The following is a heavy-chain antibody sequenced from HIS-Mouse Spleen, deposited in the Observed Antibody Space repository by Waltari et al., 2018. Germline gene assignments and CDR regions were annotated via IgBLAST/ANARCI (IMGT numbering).Heavy chain of an antibody. CDR2: HIPMFGTV. Sequence: QVQLVQSGAEVKKPGSSVKVSCKASGGTFSSYAISWVRPAPGQGLEEMGGHIPMFGTVNDEQKVQGRVTITADESTSTADMELSSLRSEDTAVYYCARDSASSGYYYGAFDIWGQGTMVTVSS. D-gene: IGHD3-22*01. V-gene: IGHV1-69*01. J-gene: IGHJ3*02. CDR1: GGTFSSYA. CDR3: ARDSASSGYYYGAFDI.